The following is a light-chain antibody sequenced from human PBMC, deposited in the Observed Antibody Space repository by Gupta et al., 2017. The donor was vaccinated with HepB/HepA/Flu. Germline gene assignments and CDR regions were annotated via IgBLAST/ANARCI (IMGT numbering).Light chain of an antibody. Sequence: EIVLTQFPGTLSLSPGERATLSCRASQSVSSTYLAWYQRKPGQAPRLLIYGTSTRATGVADRFSGSGSGTDFTLTISRLDPEDFAVYYCQQDYSLPRTFGHGTRVEIE. J-gene: IGKJ3*01. V-gene: IGKV3-20*01. CDR2: GTS. CDR3: QQDYSLPRT. CDR1: QSVSSTY.